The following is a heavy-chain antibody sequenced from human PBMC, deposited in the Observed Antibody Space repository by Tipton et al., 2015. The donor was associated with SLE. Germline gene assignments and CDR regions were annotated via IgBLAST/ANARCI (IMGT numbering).Heavy chain of an antibody. Sequence: TLSLTCTVSGGSISSYYWSWIRQPPGKGLEWIGYISYSGSTNYNPSFKSRVTISVDTSKNQFSLKLSSVTAADTAVYYCATFMPVRGYWYFDLWGRGTLVTVSS. V-gene: IGHV4-59*08. D-gene: IGHD2-2*01. CDR2: ISYSGST. J-gene: IGHJ2*01. CDR1: GGSISSYY. CDR3: ATFMPVRGYWYFDL.